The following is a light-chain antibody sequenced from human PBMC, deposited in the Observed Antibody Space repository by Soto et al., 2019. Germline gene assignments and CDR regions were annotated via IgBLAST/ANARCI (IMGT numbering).Light chain of an antibody. CDR2: AAS. CDR3: QKYFSAPFP. Sequence: DIQMTQSPSSLSASVGDRVTITCRASQAIRNSLAWYQQKPGKVPSLLISAASTLQPGVPSRFSGSGSGTDFTLTISSLQPEDVATYYCQKYFSAPFPFGPGTKLVIK. V-gene: IGKV1-27*01. J-gene: IGKJ3*01. CDR1: QAIRNS.